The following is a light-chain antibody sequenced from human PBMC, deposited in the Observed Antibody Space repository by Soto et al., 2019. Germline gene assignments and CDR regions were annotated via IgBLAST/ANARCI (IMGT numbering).Light chain of an antibody. Sequence: SVLAQPPSASGFPGQSVTASCTGNSWDIGDYNFVSWYQQHPGKSPKPVIYEVKKRPSWVPDRFSASNSGNTASLTVSGLQAEDEADYYCSSYAGNNNSVFGSGTKVTV. CDR3: SSYAGNNNSV. V-gene: IGLV2-8*01. CDR1: SWDIGDYNF. CDR2: EVK. J-gene: IGLJ1*01.